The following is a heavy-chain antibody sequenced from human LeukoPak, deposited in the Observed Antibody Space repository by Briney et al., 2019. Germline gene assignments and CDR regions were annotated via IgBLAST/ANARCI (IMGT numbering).Heavy chain of an antibody. CDR2: IRSKAYGGTT. CDR3: TSGYYDFWSGYRQIDY. J-gene: IGHJ4*02. D-gene: IGHD3-3*01. V-gene: IGHV3-49*04. CDR1: GFTFSNYA. Sequence: GGSLRLSCAASGFTFSNYAMHWVRQAPGKGLEWVGFIRSKAYGGTTEYAASVKGRFTVSRDDSKSIAYLQMNSLKTEDTAVYYCTSGYYDFWSGYRQIDYWGQGTLVTVSS.